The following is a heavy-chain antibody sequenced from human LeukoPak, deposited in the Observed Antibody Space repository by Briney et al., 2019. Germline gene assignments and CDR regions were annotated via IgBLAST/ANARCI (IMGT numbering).Heavy chain of an antibody. CDR1: GFTFSDHY. CDR3: ARVMGGYWFDP. Sequence: GGSLRLSCAASGFTFSDHYMDWVRQAPGKGLEWVGRTRNKANSYTTEYAASVKGRFTISRDDSKNSLYLQMNSLKTEDTAVYYCARVMGGYWFDPWGQGTLVTVSS. J-gene: IGHJ5*02. V-gene: IGHV3-72*01. D-gene: IGHD3-16*01. CDR2: TRNKANSYTT.